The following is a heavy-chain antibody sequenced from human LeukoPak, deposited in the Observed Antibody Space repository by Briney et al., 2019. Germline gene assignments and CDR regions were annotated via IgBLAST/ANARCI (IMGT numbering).Heavy chain of an antibody. J-gene: IGHJ4*02. CDR1: GFTFSSYA. CDR2: ISYDGSNK. D-gene: IGHD2-15*01. V-gene: IGHV3-30*04. Sequence: AGGSLRLSCAASGFTFSSYAMHWVRQAPGKGLEWVAVISYDGSNKYYADSVKGRFTISRDNAKKSLYLQMNSLRAEDTAVYYCARDSDVHCSGGRCTNFDYWGQGILVTVSS. CDR3: ARDSDVHCSGGRCTNFDY.